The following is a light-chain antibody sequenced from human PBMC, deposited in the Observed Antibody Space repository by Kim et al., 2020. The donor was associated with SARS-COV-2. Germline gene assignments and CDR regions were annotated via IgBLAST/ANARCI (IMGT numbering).Light chain of an antibody. CDR3: QSFDSSLSAWV. J-gene: IGLJ3*02. CDR1: TSNIGTYD. Sequence: GRRVTISCTGSTSNIGTYDVHWYQQLPGTPPRLLIYANTNRPSGVPDRFSGSKSGTSASLAITGLQAEDEADYSCQSFDSSLSAWVFGGGTKLTVL. V-gene: IGLV1-40*01. CDR2: ANT.